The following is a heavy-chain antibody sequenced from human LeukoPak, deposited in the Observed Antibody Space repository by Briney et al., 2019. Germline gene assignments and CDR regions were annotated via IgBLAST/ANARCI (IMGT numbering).Heavy chain of an antibody. CDR3: ARDAVTEGY. CDR2: INHSGST. D-gene: IGHD4-23*01. J-gene: IGHJ4*02. V-gene: IGHV4-34*01. CDR1: GGSFSGYY. Sequence: SETLSLTCAVYGGSFSGYYWSWIRQPPGKGLERIGEINHSGSTNYNPSLKSRVTISVDTSKNQFSLKLSSVTAADTAVYYCARDAVTEGYWGQGTLVTVSS.